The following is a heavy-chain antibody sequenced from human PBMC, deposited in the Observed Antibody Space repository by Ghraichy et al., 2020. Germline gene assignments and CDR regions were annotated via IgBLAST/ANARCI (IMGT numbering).Heavy chain of an antibody. Sequence: LTCAASGFTFSSYWMHWVRQAPGKGLVWVSCINADGGTTSYADSVKGRFTISRDNAKNTLYLQMNSLTAEDTAVYYCARGPKYYFDYWGQGTLVTVSS. CDR2: INADGGTT. CDR3: ARGPKYYFDY. J-gene: IGHJ4*02. CDR1: GFTFSSYW. D-gene: IGHD6-6*01. V-gene: IGHV3-74*01.